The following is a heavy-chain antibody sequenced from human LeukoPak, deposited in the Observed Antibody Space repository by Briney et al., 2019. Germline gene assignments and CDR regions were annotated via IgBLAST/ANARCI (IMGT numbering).Heavy chain of an antibody. J-gene: IGHJ4*02. CDR1: GYTFTVYY. CDR2: INPNSGGT. CDR3: ARDRDYGGNLDY. V-gene: IGHV1-2*02. D-gene: IGHD4-17*01. Sequence: ASVKVSCKASGYTFTVYYMHWVRQAPGQGLEWMGWINPNSGGTNYAQKFQGRVTITRDTSISTAYMELSRLRSDDTAVYYCARDRDYGGNLDYWGQGTLVTVSS.